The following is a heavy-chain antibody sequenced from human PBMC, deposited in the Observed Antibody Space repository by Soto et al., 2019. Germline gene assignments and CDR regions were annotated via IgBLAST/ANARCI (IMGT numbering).Heavy chain of an antibody. CDR3: ARGGIYTSDS. J-gene: IGHJ4*02. Sequence: EVQVVESGGGLVQPGGSLRLSCAASGFTFSNFWMSWVRQAPGKGLEWVANIKEDGSETYSVDSVKGRFTISRDNAKNSLYLQMNSLRAEATVVYYCARGGIYTSDSWGQGTLVIVSS. D-gene: IGHD3-16*01. CDR1: GFTFSNFW. CDR2: IKEDGSET. V-gene: IGHV3-7*04.